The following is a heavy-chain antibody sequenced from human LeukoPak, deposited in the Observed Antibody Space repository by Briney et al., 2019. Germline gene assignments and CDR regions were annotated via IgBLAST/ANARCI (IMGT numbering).Heavy chain of an antibody. D-gene: IGHD6-13*01. Sequence: SETLSLTCAVYGGSFSDYYWSWIRQPPGKGLEWIGEINHSGSTNYNPSLKSRVTISVDTSKNQFSLKLSSVTAADTAVYYCARGRGQQLPLDFDYWGQGTLVTVSS. V-gene: IGHV4-34*01. J-gene: IGHJ4*02. CDR1: GGSFSDYY. CDR2: INHSGST. CDR3: ARGRGQQLPLDFDY.